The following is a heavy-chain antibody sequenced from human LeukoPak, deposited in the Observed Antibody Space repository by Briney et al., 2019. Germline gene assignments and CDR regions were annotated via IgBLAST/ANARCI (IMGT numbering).Heavy chain of an antibody. J-gene: IGHJ4*02. CDR3: ARVRDGYNDY. D-gene: IGHD5-24*01. CDR1: GGSISSGDYY. CDR2: IYYSGST. Sequence: SETLSLTCTVSGGSISSGDYYWSWIRQSPGKGLEWIGYIYYSGSTYYNPSLKSRVTISVDTSKNQFSLKLSSVTAADTAVYYCARVRDGYNDYWGQGTLVTVSS. V-gene: IGHV4-30-4*01.